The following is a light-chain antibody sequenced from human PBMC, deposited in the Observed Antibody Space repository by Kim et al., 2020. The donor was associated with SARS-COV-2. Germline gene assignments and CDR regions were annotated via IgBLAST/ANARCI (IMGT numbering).Light chain of an antibody. CDR1: QGISSS. CDR2: AAS. V-gene: IGKV1-27*01. CDR3: QKYDSAPWT. Sequence: ASVGDSVTITGRASQGISSSLAWYQQNPAKAPKLLIYAASSLHSGVPSRFSGSGSGTDFTLTISSLQPEDVATYYCQKYDSAPWTFGQGTKVDIK. J-gene: IGKJ1*01.